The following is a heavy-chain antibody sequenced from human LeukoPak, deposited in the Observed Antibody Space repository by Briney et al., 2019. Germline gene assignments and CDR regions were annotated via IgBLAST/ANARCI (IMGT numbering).Heavy chain of an antibody. V-gene: IGHV4-30-2*01. Sequence: MPSETLSLTCAVSGGSISGGGYSWSWIRQPPGKGLEWIGYIYHSGTTYYNPSLKSRVTISVDRSKNQFSLKLSSVTAADTAVYYCARETRNYYDSSGYQDWFDPWGQGTLVTVSS. D-gene: IGHD3-22*01. CDR3: ARETRNYYDSSGYQDWFDP. CDR2: IYHSGTT. J-gene: IGHJ5*02. CDR1: GGSISGGGYS.